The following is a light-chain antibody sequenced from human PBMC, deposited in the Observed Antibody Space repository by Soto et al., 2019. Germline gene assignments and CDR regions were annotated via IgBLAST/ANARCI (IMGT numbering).Light chain of an antibody. V-gene: IGKV1-39*01. J-gene: IGKJ4*01. CDR1: QSISSY. CDR2: AAS. Sequence: DIQMTQSPSSLSASVGDRVTITCRAGQSISSYLNWYQQKPGKAPKLLIYAASSLQSGVPSRFSGSGSGTDFTLTISSLQPEDSATYYCQQSYSTVALTFGGGTKVEIK. CDR3: QQSYSTVALT.